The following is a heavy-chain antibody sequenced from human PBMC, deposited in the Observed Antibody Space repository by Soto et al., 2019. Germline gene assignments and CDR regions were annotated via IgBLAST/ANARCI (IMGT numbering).Heavy chain of an antibody. CDR1: GYGFTSYW. D-gene: IGHD1-26*01. V-gene: IGHV5-51*01. J-gene: IGHJ4*02. Sequence: GESLKISCKGSGYGFTSYWIGWVRQMPGKGLEWMGIIYPGDSDTRYSPSFQGQVTISADKSISTAYLQWSSLKASDTAMYYCARLGGLVGATSLQYHLAYWGQGTLVPVSS. CDR2: IYPGDSDT. CDR3: ARLGGLVGATSLQYHLAY.